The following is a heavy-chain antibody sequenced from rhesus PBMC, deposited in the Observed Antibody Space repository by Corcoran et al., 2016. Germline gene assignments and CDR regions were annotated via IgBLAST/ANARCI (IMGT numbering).Heavy chain of an antibody. D-gene: IGHD3-3*01. Sequence: QVQLQESGPGLVKASETLTLTCAVSGGSISGNYWSWIRQPPGQGLEWIGQINSNSGTTDYKPALKSRVTISKDASKNQFSLKLSSVTAADTAVYYCAKHTGFSFDYWGQGVPVTVSS. V-gene: IGHV4-80*01. CDR1: GGSISGNY. J-gene: IGHJ4*01. CDR2: INSNSGTT. CDR3: AKHTGFSFDY.